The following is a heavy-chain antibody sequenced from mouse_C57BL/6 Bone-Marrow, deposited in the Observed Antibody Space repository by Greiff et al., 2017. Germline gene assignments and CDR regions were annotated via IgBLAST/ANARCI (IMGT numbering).Heavy chain of an antibody. D-gene: IGHD2-4*01. CDR1: GYTFTNYW. CDR2: IYPGGGYT. Sequence: VQLQQSGAELVRPGTSVKMSCKASGYTFTNYWIGWAKQRPGHGLAWIGDIYPGGGYTNYNEKFKGKATLTADKSSSTAYMQFSSLTSEDSAIYYCARGDYDYDYYAMDYWGQGTSVTVSS. CDR3: ARGDYDYDYYAMDY. J-gene: IGHJ4*01. V-gene: IGHV1-63*01.